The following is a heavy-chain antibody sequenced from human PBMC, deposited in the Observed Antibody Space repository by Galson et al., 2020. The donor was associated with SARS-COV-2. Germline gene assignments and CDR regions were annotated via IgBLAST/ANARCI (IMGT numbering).Heavy chain of an antibody. CDR3: VREQKGYSRSARESDD. D-gene: IGHD1-26*01. Sequence: GGSLRLSCSASGFTFSSYAMHWVRQAPGKGLECVSAISTNGGSTYYTDSVKGRFTISRDNSKNTLYLQMSSLRAEDTAVYYCVREQKGYSRSARESDDWGQGTLVTVSS. CDR1: GFTFSSYA. J-gene: IGHJ4*02. CDR2: ISTNGGST. V-gene: IGHV3-64D*06.